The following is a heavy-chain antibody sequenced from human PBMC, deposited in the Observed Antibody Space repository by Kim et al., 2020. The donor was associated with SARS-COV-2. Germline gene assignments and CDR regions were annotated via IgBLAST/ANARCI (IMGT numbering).Heavy chain of an antibody. CDR2: INHSGST. CDR3: ARAEPGIAAAGGGGDYFDY. CDR1: GGSFSGYY. Sequence: SETLSLTCAVYGGSFSGYYWSWIRQPPGKGLEWIGEINHSGSTNYNPSLKSRVTISVDTSKNQFSLKLSSVTAADTAVYYCARAEPGIAAAGGGGDYFDYWGQGTLVTVSS. V-gene: IGHV4-34*01. D-gene: IGHD6-13*01. J-gene: IGHJ4*02.